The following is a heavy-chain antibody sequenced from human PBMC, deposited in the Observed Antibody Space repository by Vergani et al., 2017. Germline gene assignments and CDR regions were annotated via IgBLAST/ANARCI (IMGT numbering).Heavy chain of an antibody. J-gene: IGHJ5*02. D-gene: IGHD3-16*01. V-gene: IGHV1-69*06. CDR3: ARVGDHTDNWFDP. Sequence: QVQLVQSGAEVKKPGSSVKVSCKASGGTFSSYAISWVRQAPGQGLEWMGRIIPIFGTANYAQKLQGRVTMTTDTSTSTAYMELRSLRSDDTAVYYCARVGDHTDNWFDPWGQGTLVTVSS. CDR2: IIPIFGTA. CDR1: GGTFSSYA.